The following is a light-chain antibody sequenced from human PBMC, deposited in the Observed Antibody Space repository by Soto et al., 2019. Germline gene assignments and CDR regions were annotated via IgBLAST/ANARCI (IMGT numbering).Light chain of an antibody. CDR1: QSVSSN. CDR3: QQYHNWPYT. Sequence: IVMTQSPAPLSVSPGERATLSCRASQSVSSNLAWYQQRPGQAPRLLISGASTRATGLPARFSGRKSGTEFTLTISSLQSEDFAVYFCQQYHNWPYTFGQGTNLEMK. V-gene: IGKV3-15*01. CDR2: GAS. J-gene: IGKJ2*01.